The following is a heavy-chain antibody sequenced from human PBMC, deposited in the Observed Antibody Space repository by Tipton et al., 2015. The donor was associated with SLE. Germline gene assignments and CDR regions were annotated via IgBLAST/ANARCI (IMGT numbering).Heavy chain of an antibody. D-gene: IGHD6-19*01. J-gene: IGHJ6*02. CDR3: AKVVIAVAGNYYYYYGMDV. Sequence: SLRLSCAASGFTFSSYGMHWVRQAPGKGLEWVAFIRYDGSNKFYADSVKGRFTISRDNSKNTLYLQMNSLRAEDTAVYYCAKVVIAVAGNYYYYYGMDVWGQGTTVTVSS. V-gene: IGHV3-30*02. CDR2: IRYDGSNK. CDR1: GFTFSSYG.